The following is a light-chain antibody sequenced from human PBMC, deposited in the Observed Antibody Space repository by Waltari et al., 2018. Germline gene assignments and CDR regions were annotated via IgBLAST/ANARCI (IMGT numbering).Light chain of an antibody. CDR1: EVLNNY. V-gene: IGKV1-27*01. Sequence: DIQMTQSPSSLSASVGDRVTITCRASEVLNNYVAWYQLKPGKSPKLLIHAASVLHSGVSSRFSGRGSGTDFTLTITSLQPDDFATYYCQSYNIAPLTFGGGTRVEIK. CDR3: QSYNIAPLT. CDR2: AAS. J-gene: IGKJ4*01.